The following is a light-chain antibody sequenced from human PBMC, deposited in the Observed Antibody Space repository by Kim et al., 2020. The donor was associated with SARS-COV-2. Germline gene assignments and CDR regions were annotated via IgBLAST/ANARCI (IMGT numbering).Light chain of an antibody. V-gene: IGLV6-57*03. CDR2: GDN. Sequence: NFMLTQPHSVSASPGKTVTISCTRSSGRIASNYVQWYQQRPGSAPTTLIYGDNQRPSGVPDRFSGSIDSSSNSASLTISGLKTEDEADYYCQSYDSRSQVFGGGTKLTVL. CDR1: SGRIASNY. CDR3: QSYDSRSQV. J-gene: IGLJ3*02.